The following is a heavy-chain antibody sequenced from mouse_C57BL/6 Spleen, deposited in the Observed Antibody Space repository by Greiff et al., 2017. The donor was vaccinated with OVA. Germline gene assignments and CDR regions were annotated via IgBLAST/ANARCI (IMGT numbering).Heavy chain of an antibody. J-gene: IGHJ2*01. V-gene: IGHV1-82*01. CDR2: IYPGDGDT. CDR1: GYAFSSSW. D-gene: IGHD2-12*01. CDR3: ARSAYERDY. Sequence: VQLQQSGAELVKPGASVKISCKASGYAFSSSWMNWVKQRPGKGLEWIGRIYPGDGDTNYNGKFKGKATLTADKSSSTAYMQLSSLTSEDSAVYFCARSAYERDYWGQGTTLTVSS.